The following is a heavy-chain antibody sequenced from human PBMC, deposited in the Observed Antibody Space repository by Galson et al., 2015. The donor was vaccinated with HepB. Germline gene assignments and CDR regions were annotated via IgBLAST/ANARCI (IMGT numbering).Heavy chain of an antibody. D-gene: IGHD2-8*01. CDR2: IYSGGST. J-gene: IGHJ4*02. Sequence: SLRLSCAASGFTVSSNYMSWVRQAPGKGLEWVSVIYSGGSTYYADSVKGRFTISRHNSKNTLYLQMNSLRAEDTAVYYCARMVFRGKNYFDYWGQGTLVTVSS. CDR3: ARMVFRGKNYFDY. V-gene: IGHV3-53*04. CDR1: GFTVSSNY.